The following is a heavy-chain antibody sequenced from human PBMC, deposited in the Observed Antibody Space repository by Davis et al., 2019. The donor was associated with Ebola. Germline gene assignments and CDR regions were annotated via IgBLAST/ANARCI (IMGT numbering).Heavy chain of an antibody. CDR1: GFTFSSYA. Sequence: GESLKISCAASGFTFSSYAMHWVRQAPGKGLEWVSFIRYDGNNTYYADSVKGRFTISRDNAKNTLYLQMNSLRVEDTAVYYCARDGIATFGKVKYYYGMDVWGKGTTVTVSS. V-gene: IGHV3-30*02. D-gene: IGHD6-13*01. CDR2: IRYDGNNT. CDR3: ARDGIATFGKVKYYYGMDV. J-gene: IGHJ6*04.